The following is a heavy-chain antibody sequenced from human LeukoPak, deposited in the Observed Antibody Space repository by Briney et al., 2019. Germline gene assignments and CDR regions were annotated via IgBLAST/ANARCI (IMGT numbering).Heavy chain of an antibody. CDR3: ARAYSSGWDNWFDP. CDR2: ISSSSSYT. D-gene: IGHD6-19*01. V-gene: IGHV3-11*06. CDR1: GFPFSDYY. Sequence: GGSLRLSCAASGFPFSDYYMSWIRQAPGKGLEWVSYISSSSSYTNYADSVKGRFTISRDNAKNSLYLQMNSLRAEDTAVYYCARAYSSGWDNWFDPWGQGTLVTVSS. J-gene: IGHJ5*02.